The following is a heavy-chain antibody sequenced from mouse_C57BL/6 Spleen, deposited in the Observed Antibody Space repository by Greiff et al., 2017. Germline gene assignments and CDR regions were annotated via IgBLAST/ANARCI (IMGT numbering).Heavy chain of an antibody. V-gene: IGHV1-82*01. J-gene: IGHJ4*01. Sequence: VQLQQSGPELVKPGASVKISCKASAYEFSSSWMNWVKQRHGKGLEWIGRIYPGDGDTNYNGKFKGKATLTADKSYSTAYMQLSSLTSEDSAVYFCARGIRFYAMDYWGQGTAVTVSS. CDR1: AYEFSSSW. CDR2: IYPGDGDT. CDR3: ARGIRFYAMDY.